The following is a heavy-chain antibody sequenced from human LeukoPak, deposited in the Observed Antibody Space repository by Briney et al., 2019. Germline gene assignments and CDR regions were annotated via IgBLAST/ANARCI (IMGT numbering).Heavy chain of an antibody. Sequence: SETLSLTCTVSGGSLSSYFWSWIRQPPGKGLERIAYIYYSGSTNYNPSLKSRVTISVDTSKNQFSLKLSSVTAADTAVYYCARQPSSWFTSFDSWGQGTLVTVSS. J-gene: IGHJ4*02. CDR1: GGSLSSYF. CDR3: ARQPSSWFTSFDS. D-gene: IGHD6-13*01. V-gene: IGHV4-59*01. CDR2: IYYSGST.